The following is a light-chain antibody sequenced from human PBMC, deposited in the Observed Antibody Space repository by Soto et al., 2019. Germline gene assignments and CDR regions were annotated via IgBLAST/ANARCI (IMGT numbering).Light chain of an antibody. Sequence: EIVLTQSPATLSLSPGERATLAVRASQSVSSYLAWYQQKPGQAPRLLIYDASNRATGIPARFSGSGSGTDFTLTISSLEPEDFAVYYCQQRSNWPPFGPGTKVDIK. CDR1: QSVSSY. J-gene: IGKJ3*01. V-gene: IGKV3-11*01. CDR2: DAS. CDR3: QQRSNWPP.